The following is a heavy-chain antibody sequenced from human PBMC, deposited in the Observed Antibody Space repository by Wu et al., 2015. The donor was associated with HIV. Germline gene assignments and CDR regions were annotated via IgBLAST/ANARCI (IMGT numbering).Heavy chain of an antibody. CDR3: ARTGSALTTSGTGFDY. CDR2: VNHSGST. J-gene: IGHJ4*02. Sequence: QVQLQQWGAGLLKPSETLSLTCAVYGESFSPYYWSWIRQPPGKGLEWIGEVNHSGSTTYNPSLKSRVTISVDTSKNQFSLKVNSVTAADTAVFYCARTGSALTTSGTGFDYWGQGTLVTVSS. D-gene: IGHD4-11*01. CDR1: GESFSPYY. V-gene: IGHV4-34*01.